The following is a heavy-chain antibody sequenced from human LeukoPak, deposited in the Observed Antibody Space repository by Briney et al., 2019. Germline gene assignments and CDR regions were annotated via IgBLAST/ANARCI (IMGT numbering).Heavy chain of an antibody. CDR2: LSGSGGST. CDR1: GFTFSSYA. CDR3: AKMKSEYSSGWADY. J-gene: IGHJ4*02. D-gene: IGHD6-19*01. Sequence: GGSLRLSCAASGFTFSSYAMSWVRQAPGKGLEWVSALSGSGGSTYYADSVKGRFTISRANSKNTLYLQMNSLRAEDTAVYYCAKMKSEYSSGWADYWGQGILVTVSS. V-gene: IGHV3-23*01.